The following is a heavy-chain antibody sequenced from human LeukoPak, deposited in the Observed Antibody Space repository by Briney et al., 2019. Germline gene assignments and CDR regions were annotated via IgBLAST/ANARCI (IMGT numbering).Heavy chain of an antibody. CDR1: GGSISSYY. V-gene: IGHV4-59*01. J-gene: IGHJ3*02. D-gene: IGHD7-27*01. CDR2: IYYSGST. Sequence: PSETLSLTCTVSGGSISSYYWSWIRQPPGKGLEWIGYIYYSGSTNYNPSLKSRVTISVDTSKNQFSLKLSSLTAADTAVYYCARVTGDTAFDIWGQGTMVTVSS. CDR3: ARVTGDTAFDI.